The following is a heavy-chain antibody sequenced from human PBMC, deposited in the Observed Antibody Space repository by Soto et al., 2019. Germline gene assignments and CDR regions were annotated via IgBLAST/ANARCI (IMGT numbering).Heavy chain of an antibody. J-gene: IGHJ3*02. Sequence: SETLSLTCTVSDVSISSGGYYWSWIRQPPGKGLEWIGYIYYTGSSYYNPSLKSRITMSLDTSKNQFSLELSSATVADTAVYYCARGSQLERDAFDIWGQGTMVTVSS. V-gene: IGHV4-31*03. CDR1: DVSISSGGYY. D-gene: IGHD1-1*01. CDR2: IYYTGSS. CDR3: ARGSQLERDAFDI.